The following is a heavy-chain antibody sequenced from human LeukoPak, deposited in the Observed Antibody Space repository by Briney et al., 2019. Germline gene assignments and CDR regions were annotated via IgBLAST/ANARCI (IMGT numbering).Heavy chain of an antibody. J-gene: IGHJ6*03. V-gene: IGHV4-61*02. CDR2: IYTSGST. CDR1: GGSISSGSDY. CDR3: ARVAIWQGMDV. D-gene: IGHD3-16*01. Sequence: SETLSLTCTVSGGSISSGSDYWSWIRQPAGKGLEWIGRIYTSGSTNYNPSLKSRVTISIDTSKNQFSLKLSSVTAADTAVYYCARVAIWQGMDVWGKGTTVTVSS.